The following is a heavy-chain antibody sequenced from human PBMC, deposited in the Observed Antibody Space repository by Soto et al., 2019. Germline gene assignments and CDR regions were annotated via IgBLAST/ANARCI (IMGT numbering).Heavy chain of an antibody. D-gene: IGHD3-9*01. CDR1: GFTFSSYS. J-gene: IGHJ6*02. Sequence: GGSLRLSCAASGFTFSSYSMNWVRQAPGKGLEWVSSISSSSSYIYYADSVKGRFTISRDNAKNSLYLQMNSLRAEDTAVYYCAREGAYYDILTGYSTPYGMDVWGQGTTVTAP. CDR2: ISSSSSYI. V-gene: IGHV3-21*01. CDR3: AREGAYYDILTGYSTPYGMDV.